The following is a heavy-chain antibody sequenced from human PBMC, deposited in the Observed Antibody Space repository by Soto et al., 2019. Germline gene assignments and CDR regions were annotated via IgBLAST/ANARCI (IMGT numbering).Heavy chain of an antibody. CDR3: ARYPLPTDMFHFDY. V-gene: IGHV4-31*03. D-gene: IGHD2-2*01. J-gene: IGHJ4*02. Sequence: SETLSLTCTVSGGSISSEDHYWSWIRQHPGKGLEWIGYIYYSGSTYYNPSLESRVTISIDTSKNQFSLKLNSMTAADTAVYYCARYPLPTDMFHFDYWGQGTLVTVSS. CDR1: GGSISSEDHY. CDR2: IYYSGST.